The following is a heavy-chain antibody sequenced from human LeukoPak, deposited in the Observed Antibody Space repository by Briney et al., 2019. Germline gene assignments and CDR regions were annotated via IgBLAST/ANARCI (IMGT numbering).Heavy chain of an antibody. Sequence: RPSETLSLTCTVSGGSISSSSYYWGWIRQPPGKGLEWIGGIYYSGSTYYNPSLKGRVTISVDTPKNQFSLKLSSVTAADTAVYYCAADKLGMANYWGQGTLVTVSS. CDR1: GGSISSSSYY. D-gene: IGHD7-27*01. CDR2: IYYSGST. CDR3: AADKLGMANY. V-gene: IGHV4-39*01. J-gene: IGHJ4*02.